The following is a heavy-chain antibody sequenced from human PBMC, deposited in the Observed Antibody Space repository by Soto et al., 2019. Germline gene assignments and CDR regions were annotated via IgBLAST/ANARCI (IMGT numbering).Heavy chain of an antibody. D-gene: IGHD1-1*01. J-gene: IGHJ6*02. Sequence: SVKGSCKSSGGTFSSHSINWVRKAPGQGLEWIGGIIPIVRPANFAKKFQGRVTITADESTTTAYMELSSLTSEDTAAYYCATGSFTSTGGRIGYHYNAMDVWGQGTTVTVSS. V-gene: IGHV1-69*01. CDR3: ATGSFTSTGGRIGYHYNAMDV. CDR2: IIPIVRPA. CDR1: GGTFSSHS.